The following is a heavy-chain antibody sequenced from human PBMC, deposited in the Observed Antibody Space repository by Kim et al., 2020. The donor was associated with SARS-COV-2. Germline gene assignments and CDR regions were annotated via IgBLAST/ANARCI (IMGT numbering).Heavy chain of an antibody. V-gene: IGHV3-13*04. J-gene: IGHJ6*01. CDR2: IGTAGDT. CDR3: AREEGYCSSTSCYGMDV. D-gene: IGHD2-2*01. Sequence: GGSLRLSCAASGFTFSSYDMHWVRQATGKGLEWVSAIGTAGDTYYPGSVKGRFTISRENAKNSLYLQMNSLRAGDTAVYYCAREEGYCSSTSCYGMDVWGPGTTFTVSP. CDR1: GFTFSSYD.